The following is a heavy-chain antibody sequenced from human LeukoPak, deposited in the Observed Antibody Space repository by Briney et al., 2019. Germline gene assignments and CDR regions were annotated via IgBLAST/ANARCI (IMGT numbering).Heavy chain of an antibody. CDR1: GGSISSTSYY. CDR3: ARQGLQQLLPGSIF. CDR2: IYYSGAT. V-gene: IGHV4-39*01. D-gene: IGHD6-13*01. Sequence: PSETLSLTCTVSGGSISSTSYYWGWIRQAPGKGLEWLASIYYSGATYYNPSLKSRLTVSGDTSNNRFSLELTSVTAADTAVYYCARQGLQQLLPGSIFWGQGTLVTVSS. J-gene: IGHJ4*02.